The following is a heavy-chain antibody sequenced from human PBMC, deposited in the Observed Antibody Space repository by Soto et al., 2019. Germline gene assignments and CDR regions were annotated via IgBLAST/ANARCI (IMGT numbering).Heavy chain of an antibody. V-gene: IGHV1-2*02. D-gene: IGHD1-7*01. CDR1: GYTFTGYY. CDR3: ARDHDNWNSNPFDY. CDR2: INPNSGGT. Sequence: ASVRVSCKASGYTFTGYYMHWVRQAPGQGLEWMGWINPNSGGTNYAQKFQGRVTMTRDTSISTAYMELSRLRSDDTAVYYCARDHDNWNSNPFDYWGQGTLVTVSS. J-gene: IGHJ4*02.